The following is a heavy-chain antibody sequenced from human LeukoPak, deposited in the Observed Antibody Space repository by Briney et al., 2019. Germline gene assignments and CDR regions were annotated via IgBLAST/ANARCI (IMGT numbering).Heavy chain of an antibody. CDR3: ARVGPYGDYRDAFDI. Sequence: EASVKVSCKASGYTFTSYAMNWVRQAPGQGLEWMGWINTNTGNPTYAQGFTGRFVFSLDTSVSTAYLQISSLKAEDTAVYYCARVGPYGDYRDAFDIWGQGTMVTVSS. J-gene: IGHJ3*02. V-gene: IGHV7-4-1*02. CDR1: GYTFTSYA. CDR2: INTNTGNP. D-gene: IGHD4-17*01.